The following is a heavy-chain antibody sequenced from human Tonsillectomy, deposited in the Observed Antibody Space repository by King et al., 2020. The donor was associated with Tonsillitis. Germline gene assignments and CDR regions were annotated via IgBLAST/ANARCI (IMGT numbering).Heavy chain of an antibody. CDR2: ISGSAGGGST. Sequence: VQLVESGGGLVQPGGSLRLSCAASGFSFSSYAMSWVRQAPGKGLEWVSAISGSAGGGSTYYADSVKGRFTISRDNSKNTLSLQMNSLRAEDTAVYYCAKGGHPEYSNPPDYWGQGTLVTVSS. CDR3: AKGGHPEYSNPPDY. D-gene: IGHD4-11*01. J-gene: IGHJ4*02. V-gene: IGHV3-23*04. CDR1: GFSFSSYA.